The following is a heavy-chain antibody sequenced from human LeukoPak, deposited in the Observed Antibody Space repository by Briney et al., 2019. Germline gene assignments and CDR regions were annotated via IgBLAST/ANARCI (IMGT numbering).Heavy chain of an antibody. CDR2: ISWNSGSI. V-gene: IGHV3-9*01. CDR3: AKDGAGGSGSFFDY. J-gene: IGHJ4*02. CDR1: GFTFDDYA. D-gene: IGHD1-26*01. Sequence: GGSLRLSCAASGFTFDDYAMHWVRQAPGKGLEWVSGISWNSGSIGYADSVKGRFTISRDNAKNSLYLQVNSLRAEDTALYYCAKDGAGGSGSFFDYWGQGTLVTVSS.